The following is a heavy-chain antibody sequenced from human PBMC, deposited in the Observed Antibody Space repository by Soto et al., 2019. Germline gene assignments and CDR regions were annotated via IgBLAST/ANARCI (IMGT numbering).Heavy chain of an antibody. V-gene: IGHV4-31*03. CDR2: IYYSGST. CDR3: ARENPYSSTILDY. Sequence: SETLSLTCTVSGGSISSGGYYWSWIRQHPGKGLEWIGYIYYSGSTYYNPSLKSRVTISVDTSKNQFSLKLSSVTAADTAVYYCARENPYSSTILDYWGQGTLVTVSS. D-gene: IGHD6-13*01. CDR1: GGSISSGGYY. J-gene: IGHJ4*02.